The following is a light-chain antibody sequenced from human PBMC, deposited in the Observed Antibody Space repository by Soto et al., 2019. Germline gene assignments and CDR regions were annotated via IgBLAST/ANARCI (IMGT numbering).Light chain of an antibody. CDR2: GPS. Sequence: EIVLTQSPGTLSLSPGERATLSCRASQSITSNYLAWYQQKPGQAPRLLIYGPSSRAIGIPHRFSGSGSGTDFTLTICRLEPEDFAVYYCQHYGSSPFTFGGGTKVDIK. CDR3: QHYGSSPFT. CDR1: QSITSNY. V-gene: IGKV3-20*01. J-gene: IGKJ4*01.